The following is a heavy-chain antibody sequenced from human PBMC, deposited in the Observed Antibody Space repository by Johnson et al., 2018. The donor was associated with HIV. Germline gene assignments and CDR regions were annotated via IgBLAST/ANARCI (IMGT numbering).Heavy chain of an antibody. J-gene: IGHJ3*02. V-gene: IGHV3-30*02. Sequence: QVQLVESGGGVVQPGGSLRLSCAASGFTFRSNGMHWVRQAPGKGLEWVTFIQYDGSDKSYADSVKGRFTFSRDNSKNTLYLQMNSLRAEDTAVYYCAKDRYYDSSGPDAFDIWGQGTMVTVSS. CDR1: GFTFRSNG. D-gene: IGHD3-22*01. CDR2: IQYDGSDK. CDR3: AKDRYYDSSGPDAFDI.